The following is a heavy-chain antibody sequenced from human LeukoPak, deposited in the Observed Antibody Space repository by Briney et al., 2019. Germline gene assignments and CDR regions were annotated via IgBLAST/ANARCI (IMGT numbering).Heavy chain of an antibody. CDR3: ARGIPGYFNTSGYYYDY. D-gene: IGHD3-22*01. Sequence: SETLSLTCAVSGGSISSSYWWSWVRQPPGKGLEWIGEFFHSGSTNYNPSLKSRVTISVDKSRNQFSLRLSSVTAADTAVYYCARGIPGYFNTSGYYYDYWGQGTLVTVSS. J-gene: IGHJ4*02. CDR1: GGSISSSYW. CDR2: FFHSGST. V-gene: IGHV4-4*02.